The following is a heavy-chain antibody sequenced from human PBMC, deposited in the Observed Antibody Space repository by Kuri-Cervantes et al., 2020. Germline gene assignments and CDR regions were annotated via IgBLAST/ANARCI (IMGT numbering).Heavy chain of an antibody. J-gene: IGHJ2*01. CDR1: GGSFSGYY. CDR2: INHSGST. CDR3: ARGQHSRRSYWYFDL. Sequence: ESLKISCAVYGGSFSGYYWSWIRQPPGKGLEWIGEINHSGSTNYNPSLKSRVTISVDTSKNQFSLKLSSVTAADTAVYYCARGQHSRRSYWYFDLWGRGTLVTVSS. V-gene: IGHV4-34*01.